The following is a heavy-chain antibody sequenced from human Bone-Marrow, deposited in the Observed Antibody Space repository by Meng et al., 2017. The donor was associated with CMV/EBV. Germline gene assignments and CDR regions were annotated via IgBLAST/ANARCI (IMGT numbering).Heavy chain of an antibody. Sequence: GGSLRLSCAASGFSFISAWMTWVRQAPGKGLEWVGRIKSKGSGGTSDFAAPMEGRLTISRDDSKKTVYLQMNSLKSEDTAVYYCSIDISEAGNGELDYWGQGTLVTVSS. V-gene: IGHV3-15*01. D-gene: IGHD2-8*01. CDR3: SIDISEAGNGELDY. J-gene: IGHJ4*02. CDR2: IKSKGSGGTS. CDR1: GFSFISAW.